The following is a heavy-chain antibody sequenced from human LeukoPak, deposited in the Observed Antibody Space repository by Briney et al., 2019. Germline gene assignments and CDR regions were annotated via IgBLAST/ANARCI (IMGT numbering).Heavy chain of an antibody. CDR2: ISGSGGIT. D-gene: IGHD6-19*01. Sequence: GGPLRLSCAASGFTFSNYAMSWVRQAPGKWLEWVLAISGSGGITYYADSVKGRFTISRDNSKNTLYLQMNGLRAEDTAVYYCAKGWGTYSSGWYLFDYWGQGTLVTVSS. CDR3: AKGWGTYSSGWYLFDY. J-gene: IGHJ4*02. V-gene: IGHV3-23*01. CDR1: GFTFSNYA.